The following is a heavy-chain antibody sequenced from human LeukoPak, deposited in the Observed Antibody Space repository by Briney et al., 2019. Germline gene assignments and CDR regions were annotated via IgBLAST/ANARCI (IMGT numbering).Heavy chain of an antibody. CDR2: IYYSGST. D-gene: IGHD3-22*01. CDR3: ARPRNYYDENDAFDI. Sequence: SETLSLTCTVSGGSISSYYWSWIRQPPGKGLEWIGYIYYSGSTNYNPSLKSRVTISVDTSKNQFSLKLSSVTAADTAVYYCARPRNYYDENDAFDIWGQGTMVTVSS. CDR1: GGSISSYY. V-gene: IGHV4-59*08. J-gene: IGHJ3*02.